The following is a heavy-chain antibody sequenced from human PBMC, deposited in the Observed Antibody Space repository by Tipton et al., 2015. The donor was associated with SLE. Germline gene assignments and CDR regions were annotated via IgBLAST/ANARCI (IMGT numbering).Heavy chain of an antibody. V-gene: IGHV4-39*07. Sequence: TLSLTCTVSGGSISSSSYYWGWIRRPPGKGLEWIGSIYYSGSTYYNPSLKSRVTISVDTSKNQFSLKLSSVTAADTAVYYCARVQRLYGDYGRNAWYFDLWGRGTLVTVSS. D-gene: IGHD4-17*01. CDR3: ARVQRLYGDYGRNAWYFDL. J-gene: IGHJ2*01. CDR1: GGSISSSSYY. CDR2: IYYSGST.